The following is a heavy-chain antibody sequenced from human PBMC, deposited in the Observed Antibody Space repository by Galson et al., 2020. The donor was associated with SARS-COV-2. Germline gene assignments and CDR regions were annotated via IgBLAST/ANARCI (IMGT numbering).Heavy chain of an antibody. CDR3: AREGPTAIVANGFDP. J-gene: IGHJ5*02. D-gene: IGHD5-18*01. CDR2: ISSSGSTI. V-gene: IGHV3-11*01. CDR1: GFTFSDYY. Sequence: NSGGSLRLSCAASGFTFSDYYMSWIRQAPGKGLEWVSYISSSGSTIYYADSVKGRFTISRDNAKNSLYLQMNSLRAEDTAVYYCAREGPTAIVANGFDPWGQGTLVTVSS.